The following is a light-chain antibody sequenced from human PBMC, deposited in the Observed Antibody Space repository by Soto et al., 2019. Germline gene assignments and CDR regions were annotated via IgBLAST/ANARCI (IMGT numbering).Light chain of an antibody. CDR1: QSINWY. J-gene: IGKJ2*01. CDR3: QQTYQPYT. CDR2: ASS. Sequence: DIQMTHSASSLSASVADRVTITCRASQSINWYINWYQQKKGSAPKLLITASSSLQSGVPSRCSGSGSGTDFTLTISRLQPEDCATYHCQQTYQPYTCGQGTTLDIK. V-gene: IGKV1-39*01.